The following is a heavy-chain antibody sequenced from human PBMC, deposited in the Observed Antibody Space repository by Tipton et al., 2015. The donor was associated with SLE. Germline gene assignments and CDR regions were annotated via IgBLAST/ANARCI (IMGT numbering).Heavy chain of an antibody. CDR2: VSWNGIVQ. D-gene: IGHD1/OR15-1a*01. CDR3: AKEGTPKVSYYLDF. V-gene: IGHV3-30*18. Sequence: SLRLSCAASGFTFSNYGMHWVRQAPGKGLEWVAVVSWNGIVQHYADSVKGRFTISRDNSKNTLSLQMNSLGAEDTALYYCAKEGTPKVSYYLDFWGQGTLVTVSS. J-gene: IGHJ4*02. CDR1: GFTFSNYG.